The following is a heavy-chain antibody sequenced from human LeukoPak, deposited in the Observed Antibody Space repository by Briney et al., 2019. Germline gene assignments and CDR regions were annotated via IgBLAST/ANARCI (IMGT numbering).Heavy chain of an antibody. Sequence: ASVKVSCKTSGFTLTIYDINWVRQATGQGLEWMGWMNGNSGDTGYAQKFQGRVTMTRNTSISTAYMELSNLRSEDTAVYYCVRGRIIAGAGDWGQGTPVTVPS. CDR2: MNGNSGDT. D-gene: IGHD1-26*01. CDR3: VRGRIIAGAGD. V-gene: IGHV1-8*01. CDR1: GFTLTIYD. J-gene: IGHJ1*01.